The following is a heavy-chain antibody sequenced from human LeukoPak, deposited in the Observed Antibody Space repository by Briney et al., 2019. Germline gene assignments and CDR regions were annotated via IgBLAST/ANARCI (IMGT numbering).Heavy chain of an antibody. V-gene: IGHV3-23*01. J-gene: IGHJ4*02. Sequence: GGSLRLSCAASGFTFSSYAMSWVRQAPGKGLEWVSAISGSGGSTYYADSVKGRFTISRDNSKNTLYLQMNSLRAEDAAVYYCAKGDGQWLVPDYWGQGTLVTVSS. CDR3: AKGDGQWLVPDY. D-gene: IGHD6-19*01. CDR2: ISGSGGST. CDR1: GFTFSSYA.